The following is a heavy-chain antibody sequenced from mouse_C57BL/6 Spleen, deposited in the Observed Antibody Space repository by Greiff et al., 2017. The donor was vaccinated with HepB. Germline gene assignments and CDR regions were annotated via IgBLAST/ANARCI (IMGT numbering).Heavy chain of an antibody. CDR1: GFTFSSYA. CDR3: TRENWDVYFDY. D-gene: IGHD4-1*01. Sequence: EVKLQESGEGLVKPGGSLKLSCAASGFTFSSYAMSWVRQTPEKRLEWVAYISSGGDYIYYADTVKGRFTISRDNARNTLYLQMSSLKSEDTAMYYCTRENWDVYFDYWGQGTTLTVSS. V-gene: IGHV5-9-1*02. CDR2: ISSGGDYI. J-gene: IGHJ2*01.